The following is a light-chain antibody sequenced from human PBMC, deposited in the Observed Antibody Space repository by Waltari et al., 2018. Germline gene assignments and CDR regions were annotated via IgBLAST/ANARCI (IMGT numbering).Light chain of an antibody. Sequence: IVLTQSPATLSLSPGERATLSCRASQRISTSLACYQQKPGQAPRLLISDASYRATGIPARFSGSGSGTDFTLTISSLEPEDFAVYYCQQRSDLPPITFGQGTKVEI. J-gene: IGKJ1*01. V-gene: IGKV3-11*01. CDR3: QQRSDLPPIT. CDR2: DAS. CDR1: QRISTS.